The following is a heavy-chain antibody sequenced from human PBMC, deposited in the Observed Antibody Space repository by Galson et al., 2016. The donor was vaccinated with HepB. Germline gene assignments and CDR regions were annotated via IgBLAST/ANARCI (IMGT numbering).Heavy chain of an antibody. J-gene: IGHJ4*02. V-gene: IGHV4-39*01. CDR1: AGSISDSSIY. CDR3: ARHLMHSRFDY. D-gene: IGHD3-16*01. CDR2: VSYTGST. Sequence: ETLSLTCTVSAGSISDSSIYWGWVRPPPGQWLEWTGSVSYTGSTYYNPSLKSRASISVDSSRNQFHLRLSFVPAADPSIYYCARHLMHSRFDYWGRGTLVTVSS.